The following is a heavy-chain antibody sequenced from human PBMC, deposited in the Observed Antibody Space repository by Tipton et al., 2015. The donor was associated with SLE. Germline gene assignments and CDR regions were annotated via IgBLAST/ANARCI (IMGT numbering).Heavy chain of an antibody. D-gene: IGHD5-24*01. J-gene: IGHJ4*02. CDR2: IYAGGST. CDR3: ATGQGWLPDY. CDR1: GGSISSGTYY. Sequence: TLSLTCTVSGGSISSGTYYFTWIRQPAGKELEWIGRIYAGGSTNYNPSLKSRVTLSIDTSKKRISLSLTSVTAADTAIYYCATGQGWLPDYWGPGIQVTVSS. V-gene: IGHV4-61*02.